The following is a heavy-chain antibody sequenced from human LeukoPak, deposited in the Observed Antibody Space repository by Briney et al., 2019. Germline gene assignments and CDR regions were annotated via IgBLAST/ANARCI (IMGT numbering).Heavy chain of an antibody. J-gene: IGHJ4*02. Sequence: GASVKVSCKASGYTFTSYDINWVRQATGQGLEWMGWMNPNSDNTGYAQKFQGRVTMTRNTSISTAYMELSSLRSEDTAVYYCARYPRRRTYYYDSSGYYPMDYWGQGTLVTVSS. D-gene: IGHD3-22*01. V-gene: IGHV1-8*01. CDR3: ARYPRRRTYYYDSSGYYPMDY. CDR1: GYTFTSYD. CDR2: MNPNSDNT.